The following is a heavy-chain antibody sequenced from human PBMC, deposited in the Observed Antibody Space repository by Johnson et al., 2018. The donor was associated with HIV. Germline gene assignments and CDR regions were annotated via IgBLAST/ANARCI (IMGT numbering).Heavy chain of an antibody. D-gene: IGHD3-16*02. CDR1: GFTFDDYG. Sequence: VQLVESGGGVVRPGGSLRLSCAASGFTFDDYGMSWVRQAPGKGLEWVSGINWNGGTTGYADSVKGRFTISRDNAKNTLYLQMNSLRAEDTAVYSCARNLWGRYRHDAFDIWGQGTMVTVSS. J-gene: IGHJ3*02. CDR3: ARNLWGRYRHDAFDI. V-gene: IGHV3-20*04. CDR2: INWNGGTT.